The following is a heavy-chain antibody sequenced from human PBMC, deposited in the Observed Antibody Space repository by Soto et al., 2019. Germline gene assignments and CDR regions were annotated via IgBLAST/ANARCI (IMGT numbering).Heavy chain of an antibody. V-gene: IGHV1-69*13. J-gene: IGHJ4*02. D-gene: IGHD4-17*01. CDR1: GYTFTSYG. Sequence: ASVKVSCKASGYTFTSYGISWVRQAPGQGLEWMGGIIPIFGTANYAQKFQGRVTITADESTSTAYMELSSLRSEDTAVYYCARGGKTGINNGDYAMGDFDYWGQGTLVTVSS. CDR3: ARGGKTGINNGDYAMGDFDY. CDR2: IIPIFGTA.